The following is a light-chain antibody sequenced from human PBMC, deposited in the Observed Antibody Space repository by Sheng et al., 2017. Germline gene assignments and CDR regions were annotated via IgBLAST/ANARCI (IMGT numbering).Light chain of an antibody. J-gene: IGLJ3*02. Sequence: TVVTQEPSFSVSPGGTVTLTCGLSSGSVSTSYYPSWYQQTPGQAPRTLIYSTNTRSSGVPDRFSGSIVGNKAALTITGAQADDESDYYCVLYMGSGIWVFGGGTKLTVL. CDR2: STN. CDR3: VLYMGSGIWV. V-gene: IGLV8-61*01. CDR1: SGSVSTSYY.